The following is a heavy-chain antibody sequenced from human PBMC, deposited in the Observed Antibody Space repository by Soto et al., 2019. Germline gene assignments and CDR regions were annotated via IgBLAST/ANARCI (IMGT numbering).Heavy chain of an antibody. CDR1: GYTFNAYY. J-gene: IGHJ4*01. D-gene: IGHD2-21*01. CDR2: INPNAGST. V-gene: IGHV1-46*02. Sequence: ASVKVSCNASGYTFNAYYMHWLRQAPVQGLEWMGIINPNAGSTNYARRFQGRVTMTRDTSTNTVYMELINLRWQDTAVYYCARDWGAGGYCGGECSLAADYRR. CDR3: ARDWGAGGYCGGECSLAADY.